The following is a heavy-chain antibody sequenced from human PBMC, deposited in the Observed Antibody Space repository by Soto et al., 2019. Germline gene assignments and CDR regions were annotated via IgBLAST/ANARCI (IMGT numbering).Heavy chain of an antibody. CDR1: GYTFTSYG. CDR2: ISAYNGNT. Sequence: ASVKVSCKASGYTFTSYGISWVRQAPGQGLEWMGRISAYNGNTNYAQKLQGRVTMTTDTSTSTAYMELRSLRSDDTAVYYCARERAARAHPLDHDAFDIWGQGTMVTVSS. V-gene: IGHV1-18*01. D-gene: IGHD6-6*01. CDR3: ARERAARAHPLDHDAFDI. J-gene: IGHJ3*02.